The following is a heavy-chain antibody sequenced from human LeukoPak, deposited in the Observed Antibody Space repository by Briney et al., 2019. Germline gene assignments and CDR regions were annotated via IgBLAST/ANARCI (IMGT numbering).Heavy chain of an antibody. V-gene: IGHV4-30-2*01. J-gene: IGHJ3*02. D-gene: IGHD3-22*01. Sequence: SETLSLTCAVSGDSTSSGGYSWNWLRQPPGKGLEWIGNIYQSGNTYNNPSLRSRVTISADRSKNQFSLKLSSVTAADTAVYYCARGDDSSGPEGAFDIWGQGTMVTVSS. CDR1: GDSTSSGGYS. CDR3: ARGDDSSGPEGAFDI. CDR2: IYQSGNT.